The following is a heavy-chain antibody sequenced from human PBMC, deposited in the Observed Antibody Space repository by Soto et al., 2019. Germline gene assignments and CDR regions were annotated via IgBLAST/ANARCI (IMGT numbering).Heavy chain of an antibody. Sequence: EVQLLESGGGLVQPGGSLRLSCAASGFTFSSYAMSWVRQAPGKGLEWVSAISGSGGSTYYADSVKGRFTISRDNSKNTLYLQMNSLRAEDTVVYYCASPQYYYDSSGYYPDDAFDIGGQGTMVTVSS. CDR3: ASPQYYYDSSGYYPDDAFDI. J-gene: IGHJ3*02. V-gene: IGHV3-23*01. D-gene: IGHD3-22*01. CDR2: ISGSGGST. CDR1: GFTFSSYA.